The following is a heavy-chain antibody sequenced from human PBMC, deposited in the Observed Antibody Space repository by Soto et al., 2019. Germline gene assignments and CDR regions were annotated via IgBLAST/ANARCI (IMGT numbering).Heavy chain of an antibody. D-gene: IGHD1-1*01. J-gene: IGHJ5*02. V-gene: IGHV3-74*01. CDR2: INSDGSST. Sequence: GGSLRLSCAASGFTFSSYWMHWVRQAPGKGLVWVSRINSDGSSTSYADSVKGRFTISRDNAKNTPYLQMNSLRAEDTAVYYCARVRMNNHWFDPWGQGTLVTVSS. CDR3: ARVRMNNHWFDP. CDR1: GFTFSSYW.